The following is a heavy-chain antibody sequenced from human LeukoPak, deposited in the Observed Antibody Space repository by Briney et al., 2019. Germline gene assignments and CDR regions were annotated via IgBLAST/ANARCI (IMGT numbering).Heavy chain of an antibody. V-gene: IGHV4-59*08. J-gene: IGHJ4*02. Sequence: KASETLSLTCTVSGGSISSYYWSWIRQPPGKGLEWIGYIYYSGSTNYNPSLKSRVTISVDTSKNQFSLKLSSVTAADTAVYYCARRIIHLRYYDSSGPGYFDYWGQGTLVTVSS. D-gene: IGHD3-22*01. CDR3: ARRIIHLRYYDSSGPGYFDY. CDR1: GGSISSYY. CDR2: IYYSGST.